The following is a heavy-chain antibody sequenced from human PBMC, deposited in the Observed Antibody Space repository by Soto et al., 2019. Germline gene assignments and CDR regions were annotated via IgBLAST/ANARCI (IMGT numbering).Heavy chain of an antibody. V-gene: IGHV4-31*03. J-gene: IGHJ5*02. CDR2: IYYSGST. CDR3: ARGSFSSSASWFDP. CDR1: GGSISSGGYY. D-gene: IGHD6-19*01. Sequence: SETLSLTCTVSGGSISSGGYYWSWIRQHPGKGLEWIGYIYYSGSTYYNPSLHSRVSIAVDTTENQFSLKLTSVTAADTSVYYGARGSFSSSASWFDPWGRGTLVTVSS.